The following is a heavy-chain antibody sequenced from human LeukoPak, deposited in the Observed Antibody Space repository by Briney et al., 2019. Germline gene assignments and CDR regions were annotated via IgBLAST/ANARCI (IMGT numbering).Heavy chain of an antibody. CDR2: INHSGST. D-gene: IGHD4-17*01. CDR3: ARGDYGDYVDY. J-gene: IGHJ4*02. V-gene: IGHV4-34*01. Sequence: SETLSLTCAVYGGYFSGYYWSWIRQPPGKGLEWIGEINHSGSTNYNPSLKSRVTISVDTSKNQFPLKLSSVTAADTAVYYCARGDYGDYVDYWGQGTLVTVSS. CDR1: GGYFSGYY.